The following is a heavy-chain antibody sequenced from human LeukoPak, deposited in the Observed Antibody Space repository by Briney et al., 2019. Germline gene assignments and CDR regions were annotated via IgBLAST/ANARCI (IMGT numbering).Heavy chain of an antibody. CDR3: VKEVTGYGYFDY. D-gene: IGHD2-2*03. V-gene: IGHV3-23*01. CDR1: GFTFSNYA. J-gene: IGHJ4*02. CDR2: LNGGRT. Sequence: PGGSLSLSCVASGFTFSNYAMSWVRQAPGKGLEWIAALNGGRTFFQDSVRGRFTISRDNSKNTLYLQLNSLRGDDTAVYCVKEVTGYGYFDYWGRGTLVTVSS.